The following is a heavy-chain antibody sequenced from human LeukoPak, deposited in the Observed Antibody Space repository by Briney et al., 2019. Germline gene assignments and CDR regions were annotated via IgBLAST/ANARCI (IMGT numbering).Heavy chain of an antibody. V-gene: IGHV1-8*01. Sequence: ASVKVSCKASGYTFTSYDINWVRQATGQGLEWMGWMNPNSGNTGYAQKFQGRVTMTRNTSISTAYVELSSLRSEDTAVYYCARFGIVVVPAAMAKGFDPWGQGTLVTVSS. CDR2: MNPNSGNT. CDR1: GYTFTSYD. D-gene: IGHD2-2*01. J-gene: IGHJ5*02. CDR3: ARFGIVVVPAAMAKGFDP.